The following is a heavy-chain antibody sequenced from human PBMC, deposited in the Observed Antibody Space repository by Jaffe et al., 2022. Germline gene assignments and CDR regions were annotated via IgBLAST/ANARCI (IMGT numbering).Heavy chain of an antibody. CDR3: ARAPTSYCGGDCYLDY. CDR1: GYTFTSYY. CDR2: INPSGGST. Sequence: QVQLVQSGAEVKKPGASVKVSCKASGYTFTSYYMHWVRQAPGQGLEWMGIINPSGGSTSYAQKFQGRVTMTRDTSTSTVYMELSSLRSEDTAVYYCARAPTSYCGGDCYLDYWGQGTLVTVSS. J-gene: IGHJ4*02. D-gene: IGHD2-21*02. V-gene: IGHV1-46*01.